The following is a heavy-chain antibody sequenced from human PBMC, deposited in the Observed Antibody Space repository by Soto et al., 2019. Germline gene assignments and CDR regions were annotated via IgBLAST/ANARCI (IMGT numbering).Heavy chain of an antibody. CDR3: AKETSAYEIDY. D-gene: IGHD5-12*01. CDR2: ISYDGNTK. CDR1: GFIFSGYA. Sequence: QVQLVESGGGVVRPGRSLRLSCAASGFIFSGYAMHWVRQAPGKGLNWVAVISYDGNTKYYADSVKGRFTVSRDNSKNTLYVQMNNLSPEDTAMYYCAKETSAYEIDYWGQGTLVTVSS. V-gene: IGHV3-30-3*01. J-gene: IGHJ4*02.